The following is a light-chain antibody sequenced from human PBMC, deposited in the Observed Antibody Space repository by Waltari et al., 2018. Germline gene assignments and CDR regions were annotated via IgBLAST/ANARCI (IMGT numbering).Light chain of an antibody. Sequence: QSVLTQPPSLSGAPGQRVTISCTGSSSNIGAGYDVPWYQHLPGTAPKLLIYGNNNRPSGVPDRFSASKSGASASLAITRLQSEDEAVYYCQSYDSRLDIVVFGGGTKLSVL. CDR3: QSYDSRLDIVV. V-gene: IGLV1-40*01. J-gene: IGLJ2*01. CDR2: GNN. CDR1: SSNIGAGYD.